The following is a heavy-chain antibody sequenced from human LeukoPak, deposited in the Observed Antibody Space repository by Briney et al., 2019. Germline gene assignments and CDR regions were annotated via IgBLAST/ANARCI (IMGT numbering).Heavy chain of an antibody. Sequence: PSETLSLTCTVSDSSITSTYYWAWFRQPPGKGLEWIATVFRLQTVRTFNNPSLERRVTMSLDPSHSQFSLNLTSVTAADTALYFCARVLHAPYLIDSWGQGTLVTVSS. CDR1: DSSITSTYY. V-gene: IGHV4-38-2*02. D-gene: IGHD2-8*01. J-gene: IGHJ4*02. CDR3: ARVLHAPYLIDS. CDR2: VFRLQTVRT.